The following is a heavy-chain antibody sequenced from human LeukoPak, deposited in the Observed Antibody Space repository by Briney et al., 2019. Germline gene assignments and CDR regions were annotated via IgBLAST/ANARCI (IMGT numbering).Heavy chain of an antibody. D-gene: IGHD6-19*01. CDR3: ATEGYSSGWYIDY. Sequence: GGSLRLTCAASGFTFSSYAMSWVRQAPGKGLEWVSVIYSGGSTYYADSVKGRFTISRDNSKNTLYLQMTSLRAEDTAVYYCATEGYSSGWYIDYWGQGTLVTVSS. V-gene: IGHV3-23*03. J-gene: IGHJ4*02. CDR2: IYSGGST. CDR1: GFTFSSYA.